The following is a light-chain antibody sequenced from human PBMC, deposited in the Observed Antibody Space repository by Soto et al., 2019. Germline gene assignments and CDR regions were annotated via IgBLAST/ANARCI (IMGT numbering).Light chain of an antibody. CDR1: SSDIGSYNS. V-gene: IGLV2-14*01. Sequence: QSALTQPASVSGSPGQSITISCTGTSSDIGSYNSVSWYQQHPGKAPKLIIHDVSNRPSGVFYRFSGSKSGNTASLTISGLQTEDEADYYCSSYTGSSTLVVFGGGTKLTVL. CDR3: SSYTGSSTLVV. CDR2: DVS. J-gene: IGLJ2*01.